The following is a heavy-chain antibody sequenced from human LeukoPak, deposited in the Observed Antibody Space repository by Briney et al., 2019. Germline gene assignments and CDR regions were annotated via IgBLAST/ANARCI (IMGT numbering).Heavy chain of an antibody. CDR2: IVVGSGNT. CDR3: AAGRYFDLVDY. Sequence: ASVKVSCKASGFTFSSSAMQWVRQARGQRREWMGWIVVGSGNTNYAQKLQERVTITRDMSTSTAYMELSSLRSEDTAVYYCAAGRYFDLVDYWGRGTLVTVSS. V-gene: IGHV1-58*02. J-gene: IGHJ4*02. CDR1: GFTFSSSA. D-gene: IGHD3-9*01.